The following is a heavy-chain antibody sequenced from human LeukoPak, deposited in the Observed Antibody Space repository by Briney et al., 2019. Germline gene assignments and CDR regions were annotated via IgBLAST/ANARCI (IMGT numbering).Heavy chain of an antibody. V-gene: IGHV5-51*01. CDR2: SNTGDSDT. J-gene: IGHJ4*02. D-gene: IGHD1-14*01. CDR1: GYSFTSYW. Sequence: GESLKISCKGSGYSFTSYWIGWVRQMPGKGLEWMGISNTGDSDTRYSPSFQGQVTISADTSISTAYLQWSSLTASDTAMYYCARHNNPYRDADYWGQGTLVTVSS. CDR3: ARHNNPYRDADY.